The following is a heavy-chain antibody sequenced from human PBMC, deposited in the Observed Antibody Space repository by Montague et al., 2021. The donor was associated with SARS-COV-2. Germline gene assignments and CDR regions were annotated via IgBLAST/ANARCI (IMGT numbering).Heavy chain of an antibody. J-gene: IGHJ6*02. CDR2: IHYSGRA. Sequence: SETLSLTCSVSGGSMSSTYWSWVRQPPGKGLEWIGCIHYSGRAFYNPSLKSRVTISVDTSKNQFSLNLSSVTAADTAVYYCARLTVSYGDLWGYYHGMDVWGQGTTVTVSS. CDR3: ARLTVSYGDLWGYYHGMDV. CDR1: GGSMSSTY. V-gene: IGHV4-59*08. D-gene: IGHD4-17*01.